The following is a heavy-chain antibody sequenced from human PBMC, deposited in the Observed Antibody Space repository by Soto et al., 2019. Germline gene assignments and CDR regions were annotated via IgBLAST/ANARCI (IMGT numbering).Heavy chain of an antibody. V-gene: IGHV4-59*01. Sequence: PSETLSLTCTVSGGSISSYYWSWIRQPPGKGLEWIGYIYYSGSTNYNPSLKSRVTISVDTSKNQFSLKLSSVTAADTAVYYCAREQQLVSESWFDPWGQGTLVTVSS. D-gene: IGHD6-13*01. J-gene: IGHJ5*02. CDR1: GGSISSYY. CDR3: AREQQLVSESWFDP. CDR2: IYYSGST.